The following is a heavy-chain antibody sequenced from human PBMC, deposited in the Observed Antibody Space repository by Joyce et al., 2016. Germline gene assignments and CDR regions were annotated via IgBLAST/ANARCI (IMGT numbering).Heavy chain of an antibody. V-gene: IGHV3-7*04. Sequence: EVQLVESGGGFVPPGGSLRLSCAASGFTFSADWMDWVRQTPGKGLEGVANINPDGSEKYYVASVKGRFTISRDNAKNTLDLQMNSLRVEDTAVYFCARNRGWFKYDTWGQGTKVTVSS. CDR1: GFTFSADW. J-gene: IGHJ3*02. D-gene: IGHD2/OR15-2a*01. CDR2: INPDGSEK. CDR3: ARNRGWFKYDT.